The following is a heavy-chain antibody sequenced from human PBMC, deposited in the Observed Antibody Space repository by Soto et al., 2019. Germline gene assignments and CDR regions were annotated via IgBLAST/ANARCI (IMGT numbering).Heavy chain of an antibody. J-gene: IGHJ4*02. CDR3: XXXXXXXXXXXXXY. Sequence: EVQLVESGGGLVQPGGSLRLSCAASGFTVSNNXXXXXXXXXXXXXQWVSVIYSGDSTYYADSVKGRFTISRDHSXXXXXXXXXXXXXXXXXXXXXXXXXXXXXXXXXXYWGQGTLVTVSS. CDR1: GFTVSNNX. CDR2: IYSGDST. V-gene: IGHV3-66*01.